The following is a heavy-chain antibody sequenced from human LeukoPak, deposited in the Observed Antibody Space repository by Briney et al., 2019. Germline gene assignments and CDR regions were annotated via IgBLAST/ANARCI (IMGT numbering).Heavy chain of an antibody. V-gene: IGHV3-23*01. CDR3: AKGTYYYDSSGYYGGYYFDY. Sequence: PGGSLRLSCAASGFTFSSYGMSWVRQAPGKGLEWVSAISGSGGSTYYADSVKGRFTISRDNSKNTLYPQMNSLRAEDTAVYYCAKGTYYYDSSGYYGGYYFDYWGQGTLVTVSS. D-gene: IGHD3-22*01. J-gene: IGHJ4*02. CDR2: ISGSGGST. CDR1: GFTFSSYG.